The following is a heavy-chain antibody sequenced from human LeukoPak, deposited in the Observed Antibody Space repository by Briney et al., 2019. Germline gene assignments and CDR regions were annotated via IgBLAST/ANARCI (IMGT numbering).Heavy chain of an antibody. V-gene: IGHV4-39*07. CDR1: GGSISSSSYY. J-gene: IGHJ5*02. CDR3: ARDPSSYDFWSGYYHPRNWFDP. CDR2: IYYSGST. D-gene: IGHD3-3*01. Sequence: SETLSLTCTVSGGSISSSSYYWGWIRQPPGKGLEWIGSIYYSGSTYYNPSLKSRVTISVDTSKNQFSLKLSSVTAADTAVYYCARDPSSYDFWSGYYHPRNWFDPWGQGTLVTVSS.